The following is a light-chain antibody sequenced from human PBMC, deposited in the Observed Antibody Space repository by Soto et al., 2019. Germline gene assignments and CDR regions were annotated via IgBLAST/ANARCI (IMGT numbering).Light chain of an antibody. Sequence: QSALAQPRSVSGSPGQSVTLSCTGTSSDVDGYDFVSWYQQYPGKAPKLIIFDVTERTSGVPDRFSGSKSGNSASLTISGLQAEDEADYYCSSYAGSYILGVFGGGTKLTVL. CDR2: DVT. CDR1: SSDVDGYDF. V-gene: IGLV2-11*01. J-gene: IGLJ3*02. CDR3: SSYAGSYILGV.